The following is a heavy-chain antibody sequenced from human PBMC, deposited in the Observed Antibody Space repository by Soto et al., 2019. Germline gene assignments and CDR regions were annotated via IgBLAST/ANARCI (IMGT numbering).Heavy chain of an antibody. V-gene: IGHV3-53*04. CDR3: AREVAGWGSGREYYYYYMDV. J-gene: IGHJ6*03. Sequence: GGSLRLSCAASGFTVSSNYMSWVRQAPGKGLERVSVIYSGGSTYYADSVKGRFTISRHNSKNTLYLQMNSLRAEDTAVYYCAREVAGWGSGREYYYYYMDVWGKGTTVTVSS. CDR2: IYSGGST. CDR1: GFTVSSNY. D-gene: IGHD3-10*01.